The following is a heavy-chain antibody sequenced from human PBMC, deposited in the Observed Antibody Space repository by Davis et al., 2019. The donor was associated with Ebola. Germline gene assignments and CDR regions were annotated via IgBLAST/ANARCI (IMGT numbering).Heavy chain of an antibody. CDR1: GDSVSGNNGA. CDR2: TYYNSKWYI. J-gene: IGHJ4*02. CDR3: GRGWLRTGIDY. D-gene: IGHD5-12*01. V-gene: IGHV6-1*01. Sequence: PSETLSLTCAISGDSVSGNNGAWNWIRQSPSRGLEWLGRTYYNSKWYIDYAVSVKSRMTINPDTSKNQFSLKLNSVTPEDTAVYYCGRGWLRTGIDYWGQGTLVTVSS.